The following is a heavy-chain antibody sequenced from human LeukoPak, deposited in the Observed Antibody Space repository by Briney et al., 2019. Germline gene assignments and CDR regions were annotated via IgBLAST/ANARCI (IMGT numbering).Heavy chain of an antibody. J-gene: IGHJ4*02. CDR3: AASETYYDFWSGYWPRDY. D-gene: IGHD3-3*01. V-gene: IGHV1-58*02. CDR1: GFTFTSSA. CDR2: IFVVSGNT. Sequence: ASVKVSCKASGFTFTSSAMQWVRQARGQRLEWIGWIFVVSGNTNYAQKFQERVTITRDMSTSTAYMELSSMRSEDTAVYYCAASETYYDFWSGYWPRDYWGQGTLVTVSS.